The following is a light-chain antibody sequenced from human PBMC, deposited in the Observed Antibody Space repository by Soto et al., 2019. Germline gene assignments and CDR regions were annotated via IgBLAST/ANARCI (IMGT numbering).Light chain of an antibody. Sequence: EIVLTQSPATLSLAPGERATLSCRASQSISTFLAWYQQKPGQAPRLLMYDASNRATGVPARFSGSGSETHFTLTISSLEAEDSGVYYCQQRDSWPPLSFGGGTRVEIK. CDR3: QQRDSWPPLS. J-gene: IGKJ4*01. V-gene: IGKV3-11*01. CDR1: QSISTF. CDR2: DAS.